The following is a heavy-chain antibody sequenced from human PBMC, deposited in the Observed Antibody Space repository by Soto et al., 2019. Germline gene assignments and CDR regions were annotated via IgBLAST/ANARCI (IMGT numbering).Heavy chain of an antibody. CDR2: ISWDGGST. V-gene: IGHV3-43*01. CDR1: GFTFDDYT. J-gene: IGHJ6*02. CDR3: AKDNGGAASPPTYYYYYGMDV. Sequence: EVQLVESGGVVVQPGGSLRLSCAASGFTFDDYTMHWVRQAPGKGLEWVSLISWDGGSTYYADSVKGRFTISRDNSKNPLYLQKNSLRTEDTALYYCAKDNGGAASPPTYYYYYGMDVWGQGTTVTVSS.